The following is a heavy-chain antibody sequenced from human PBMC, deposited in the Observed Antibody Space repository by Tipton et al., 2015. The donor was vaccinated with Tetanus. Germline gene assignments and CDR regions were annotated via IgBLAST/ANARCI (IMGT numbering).Heavy chain of an antibody. CDR1: GGSISGSPYF. D-gene: IGHD1-14*01. J-gene: IGHJ4*02. Sequence: LRLSCTVSGGSISGSPYFWNWIRHQPGKGLEWIGYIYYSGSTNYNPSLKSRVTISVDTSKNQFSLKLSSVTAADTAVYYCARGTGDYWGQGTLVTVSS. CDR2: IYYSGST. V-gene: IGHV4-61*01. CDR3: ARGTGDY.